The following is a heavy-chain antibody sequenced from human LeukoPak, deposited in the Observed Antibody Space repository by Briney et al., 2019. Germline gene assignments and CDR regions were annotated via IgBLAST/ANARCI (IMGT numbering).Heavy chain of an antibody. J-gene: IGHJ4*02. Sequence: GGSLRLSCAASGFTFSSYSMNWVRQVPGKGLEWVALISYGDSNKFYADSVKGRFSISRDNSRNTLDLQINSLRPEDTAVYFCARAQSAKSALDYWGQGTLVTVSS. CDR3: ARAQSAKSALDY. V-gene: IGHV3-30*03. CDR1: GFTFSSYS. CDR2: ISYGDSNK.